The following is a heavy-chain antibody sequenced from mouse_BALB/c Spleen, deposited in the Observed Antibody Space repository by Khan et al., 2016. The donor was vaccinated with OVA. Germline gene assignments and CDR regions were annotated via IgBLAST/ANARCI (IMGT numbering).Heavy chain of an antibody. Sequence: QIQLVQSGPELKKPGETVKISCKASGHTFTKYGMNWVKQAPGKGLKWMGWINTYTGEPTYADDFNGRFAFSLETSASTAYLQINNLKNEDTATFFYSRPPYCSYVMDNWGQGTSVTVSS. CDR3: SRPPYCSYVMDN. CDR2: INTYTGEP. D-gene: IGHD2-10*01. J-gene: IGHJ4*01. V-gene: IGHV9-3-1*01. CDR1: GHTFTKYG.